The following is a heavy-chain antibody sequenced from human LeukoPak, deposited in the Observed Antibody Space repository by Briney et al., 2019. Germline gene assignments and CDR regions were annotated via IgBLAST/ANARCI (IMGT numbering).Heavy chain of an antibody. V-gene: IGHV1-8*01. CDR3: ARVVVVTARSGRDFQH. Sequence: ASVKVSCKASGYTFTSYDINWVRQAPGQGLEWMGWMNPNSGNTGYAQKFQGRVTMTRNTSISTAYMELSSLRSEDTAVYYCARVVVVTARSGRDFQHWGQGTLVTVSS. D-gene: IGHD2-21*02. CDR1: GYTFTSYD. CDR2: MNPNSGNT. J-gene: IGHJ1*01.